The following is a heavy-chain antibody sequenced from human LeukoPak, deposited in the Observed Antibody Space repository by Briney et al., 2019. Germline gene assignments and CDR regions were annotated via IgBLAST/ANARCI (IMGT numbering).Heavy chain of an antibody. CDR3: ARGVVIAPQTFDY. V-gene: IGHV1-69*06. Sequence: SVKVSCKASGGTFSSYAISWVRQAPGQGLEWMGGIIPIFGTTNYAQKFQDRVTITADKSTSTAYMELSSLRSEDTAVYYCARGVVIAPQTFDYWGQGILVTVSS. J-gene: IGHJ4*02. CDR2: IIPIFGTT. D-gene: IGHD2-21*01. CDR1: GGTFSSYA.